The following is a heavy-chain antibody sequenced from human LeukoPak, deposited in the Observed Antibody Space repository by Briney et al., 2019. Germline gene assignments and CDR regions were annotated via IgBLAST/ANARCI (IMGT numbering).Heavy chain of an antibody. Sequence: PSETLSLTCTVSGGSISSSSYYWGWIRQPPGKGLEWIGSIYYSGNTYYNPSLKSRVTISVDTSKNQFSLKLSSVTAADTAVYYCASHYDRSGYYALDYWGQGTLVTVSS. D-gene: IGHD3-22*01. V-gene: IGHV4-39*01. CDR1: GGSISSSSYY. CDR3: ASHYDRSGYYALDY. J-gene: IGHJ4*02. CDR2: IYYSGNT.